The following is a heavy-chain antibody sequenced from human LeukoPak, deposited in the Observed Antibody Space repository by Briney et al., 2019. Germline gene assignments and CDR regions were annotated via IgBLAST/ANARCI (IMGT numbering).Heavy chain of an antibody. CDR3: ARISGYYDDYYYYYGMDV. V-gene: IGHV1-69*13. CDR2: IIPIFGTA. J-gene: IGHJ6*02. Sequence: GASVKVSCKASGGTFSSYAISWVRQAPGQGLEWMGAIIPIFGTANYAQKFRGRVTITADESTSTAYMELSSLRSEDTAVYYCARISGYYDDYYYYYGMDVWGQGTTVTVSS. D-gene: IGHD3-22*01. CDR1: GGTFSSYA.